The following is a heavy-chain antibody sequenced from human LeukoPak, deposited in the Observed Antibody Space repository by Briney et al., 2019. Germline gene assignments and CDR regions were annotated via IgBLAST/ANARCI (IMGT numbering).Heavy chain of an antibody. CDR2: INHSGST. CDR1: GGSFSGYY. J-gene: IGHJ4*02. V-gene: IGHV4-34*01. D-gene: IGHD6-6*01. Sequence: PSETLSLTCAVYGGSFSGYYWSWIRQPPGKGLEWIGEINHSGSTNYNPSLKSRVTISVDTPKNQFSLKLSSVTAADTAVYYCAPLRPTQSSSFDNDYGGQGTLVTVSS. CDR3: APLRPTQSSSFDNDY.